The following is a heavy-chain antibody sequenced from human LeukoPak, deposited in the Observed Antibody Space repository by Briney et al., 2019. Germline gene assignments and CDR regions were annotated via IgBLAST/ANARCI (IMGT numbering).Heavy chain of an antibody. D-gene: IGHD1/OR15-1a*01. Sequence: GGSLRLPCAASGFTFSSYSMNWVRQAPGKGLEWVSSISSSSSYIYYADSVKGRFTISRDNAKNSLYLQMNSLRAEDTAVYYCAREKVMGTTGFDYWGQGTLVTVSS. CDR3: AREKVMGTTGFDY. V-gene: IGHV3-21*01. CDR2: ISSSSSYI. CDR1: GFTFSSYS. J-gene: IGHJ4*02.